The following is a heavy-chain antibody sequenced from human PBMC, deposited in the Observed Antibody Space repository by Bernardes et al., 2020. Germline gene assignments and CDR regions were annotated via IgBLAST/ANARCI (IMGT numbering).Heavy chain of an antibody. CDR1: GFTFRSYS. CDR3: ARGYTVTTGFDY. J-gene: IGHJ4*02. Sequence: GGSLRLSCAASGFTFRSYSMNWVRQAPGKGLEWVSSISSSSSYIYYADSVKGRFTISSDNAKNSLYLQMNSLRAEDTAVYYCARGYTVTTGFDYWGQGTLVTVTA. V-gene: IGHV3-21*01. D-gene: IGHD4-17*01. CDR2: ISSSSSYI.